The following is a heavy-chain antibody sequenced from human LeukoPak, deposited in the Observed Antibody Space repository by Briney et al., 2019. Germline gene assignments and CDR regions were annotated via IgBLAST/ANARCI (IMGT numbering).Heavy chain of an antibody. CDR3: AKERSSGWPLDY. CDR1: GFTFSNYW. V-gene: IGHV3-7*05. Sequence: GGSLRLSCAASGFTFSNYWMSWVRQAPGEGLEWVANIKEDGSEKYYVDSVKGRFTISRDNAKNPVYLQMNSLRADDTAVFYCAKERSSGWPLDYWGQGTLVTVSS. J-gene: IGHJ4*02. D-gene: IGHD6-19*01. CDR2: IKEDGSEK.